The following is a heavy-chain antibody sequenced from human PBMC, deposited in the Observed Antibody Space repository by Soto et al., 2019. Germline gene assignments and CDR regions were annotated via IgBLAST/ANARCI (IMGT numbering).Heavy chain of an antibody. CDR2: ISGSGGST. V-gene: IGHV3-23*01. CDR3: AKDLRPGPRYCSGGSCYSDAFDI. J-gene: IGHJ3*02. CDR1: GFTFSSYA. Sequence: GSLRLSCAASGFTFSSYAMSWVRQAPGKGLEWVSAISGSGGSTYYADSVKGRFTISRDNSKNTLYLQMNSLRAEDTAVYYCAKDLRPGPRYCSGGSCYSDAFDIWGQGTMVTVSS. D-gene: IGHD2-15*01.